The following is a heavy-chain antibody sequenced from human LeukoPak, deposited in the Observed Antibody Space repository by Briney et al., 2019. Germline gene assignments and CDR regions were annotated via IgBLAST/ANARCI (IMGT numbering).Heavy chain of an antibody. CDR1: RDNVSSNSAA. D-gene: IGHD3-10*01. Sequence: SQTLSLTCAISRDNVSSNSAAWSWIRQSPSRGLEWLGRTYYRSKWYTDYAVSVKSRLTINPDTTKNQFSLKLNSVTAADTAVYYCARTGYYGSGSSYYYGMDVWGQGTTVTVSS. J-gene: IGHJ6*02. CDR2: TYYRSKWYT. CDR3: ARTGYYGSGSSYYYGMDV. V-gene: IGHV6-1*01.